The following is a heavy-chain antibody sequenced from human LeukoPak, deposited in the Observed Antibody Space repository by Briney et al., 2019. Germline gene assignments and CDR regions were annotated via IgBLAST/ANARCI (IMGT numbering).Heavy chain of an antibody. Sequence: GGSLRLSCAASGFTLDDYAMHWVRQAPGKGLEWVAGISWNGGSIGYVDSVKGRFTISRDNAKNSLYLQMNSLRAEDTALYYCTKANTGSWSLNWFDPWGQGILVTVSS. V-gene: IGHV3-9*01. CDR3: TKANTGSWSLNWFDP. D-gene: IGHD6-13*01. J-gene: IGHJ5*02. CDR1: GFTLDDYA. CDR2: ISWNGGSI.